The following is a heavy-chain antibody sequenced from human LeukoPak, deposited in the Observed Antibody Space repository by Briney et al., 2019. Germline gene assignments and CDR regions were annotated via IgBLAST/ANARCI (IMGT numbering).Heavy chain of an antibody. J-gene: IGHJ3*02. CDR3: AKDTAMVYDAFDI. V-gene: IGHV3-21*01. D-gene: IGHD5-18*01. CDR1: GFTFSSYS. CDR2: ISSSSNYI. Sequence: GGSLRLSCAASGFTFSSYSMNWVRQAPGKGLEWVSSISSSSNYIYYADSVKGRFTISRDNAKNSLYLQMNSLRAEDTAVYYCAKDTAMVYDAFDIWGQGTMVTVSS.